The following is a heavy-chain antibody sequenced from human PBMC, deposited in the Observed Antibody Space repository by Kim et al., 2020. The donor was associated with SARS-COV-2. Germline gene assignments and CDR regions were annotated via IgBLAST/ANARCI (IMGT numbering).Heavy chain of an antibody. J-gene: IGHJ4*02. D-gene: IGHD3-10*01. CDR2: IDPSDSYT. CDR1: GYSFTSYW. Sequence: GESLKISCKGSGYSFTSYWISWVRQMPGKGLEWMGRIDPSDSYTNYSPSFQGHVTISADKSISTAYLQWSSLKASDTAMYYCARHDYYGSGSYYNFDYWGQGTLVTVSS. CDR3: ARHDYYGSGSYYNFDY. V-gene: IGHV5-10-1*01.